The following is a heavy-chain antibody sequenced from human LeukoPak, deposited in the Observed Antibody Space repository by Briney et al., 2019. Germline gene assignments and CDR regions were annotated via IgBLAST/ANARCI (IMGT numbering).Heavy chain of an antibody. CDR1: GGSISSSSYY. CDR3: ARASGYCSSTSCYTDHDY. V-gene: IGHV4-39*07. J-gene: IGHJ4*02. CDR2: IYYSGST. D-gene: IGHD2-2*02. Sequence: PSETLSLTCTVSGGSISSSSYYWGWIRQPPGKGLEWIGSIYYSGSTYYNPSLKSRVTISVDTSKNRFSLKLSSVTAADTAVYYCARASGYCSSTSCYTDHDYWGQGTLVTVSS.